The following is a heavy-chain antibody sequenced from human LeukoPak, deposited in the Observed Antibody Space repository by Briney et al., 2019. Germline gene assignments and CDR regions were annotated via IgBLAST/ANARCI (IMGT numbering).Heavy chain of an antibody. J-gene: IGHJ4*02. Sequence: AGGSLRLYCAASGFIFSSYSMNWVRQAPGKGLEWVSYISTTGSTIYYADSVKGRFTISRDNAKNSLYLQMNSLRDEDTAVYYCARDRSSSGYYPFDYWGQGTLVTVSS. V-gene: IGHV3-48*02. D-gene: IGHD3-22*01. CDR2: ISTTGSTI. CDR1: GFIFSSYS. CDR3: ARDRSSSGYYPFDY.